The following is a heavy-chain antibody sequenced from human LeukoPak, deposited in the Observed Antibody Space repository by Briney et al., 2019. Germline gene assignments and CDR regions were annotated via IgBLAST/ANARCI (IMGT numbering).Heavy chain of an antibody. V-gene: IGHV3-21*01. CDR3: TIHVYDGCEGSSYTTIVRSP. D-gene: IGHD3-10*01. CDR2: ISPTSNYI. J-gene: IGHJ5*02. CDR1: GFTFSSYS. Sequence: GGSLRLSCAASGFTFSSYSMNWVRQPPGKGLEWVSSISPTSNYIYYAASVKGRFTISRDNAKNSLYLQMNSLRADDTAVYYCTIHVYDGCEGSSYTTIVRSPWGQGTLVTVSS.